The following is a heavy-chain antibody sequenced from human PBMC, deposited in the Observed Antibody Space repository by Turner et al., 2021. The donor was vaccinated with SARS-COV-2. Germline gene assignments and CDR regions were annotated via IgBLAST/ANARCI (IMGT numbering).Heavy chain of an antibody. D-gene: IGHD6-19*01. Sequence: EVQLVESGGGLIQPGGSLRLSWAASGFTVSSNYMSWVRQAPGKGLEWVSVIYSGGSTYYADSVKGRFTISRDNSKNTLYLQMNSLRAEDTAVYYCARGYSSGWYQRGAFDIWGQGTMVTVSS. CDR2: IYSGGST. V-gene: IGHV3-53*01. CDR3: ARGYSSGWYQRGAFDI. J-gene: IGHJ3*02. CDR1: GFTVSSNY.